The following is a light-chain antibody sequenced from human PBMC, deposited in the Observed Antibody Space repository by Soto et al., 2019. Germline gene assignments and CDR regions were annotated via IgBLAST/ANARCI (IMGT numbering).Light chain of an antibody. CDR1: QDISNY. CDR3: QQYDNLLTLT. V-gene: IGKV1-33*01. Sequence: DIQMTQSPSSLSASVGDRVTITCQASQDISNYLNWYQQKPGKAPKLLIYDASNLETGVPSRFSGSGSGTAFTFTISSLQPEDIATYYCQQYDNLLTLTFGGGTKVEIK. J-gene: IGKJ4*01. CDR2: DAS.